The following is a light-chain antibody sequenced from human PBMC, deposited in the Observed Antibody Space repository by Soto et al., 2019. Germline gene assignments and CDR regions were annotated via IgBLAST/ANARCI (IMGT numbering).Light chain of an antibody. CDR1: QSVNSSY. Sequence: EIVLTQSPATLSLPPGERATLSCGASQSVNSSYLAWYQQKPGLAPSLFIYDTSTRATGIPDRFSGSGSGTDFTLTISRLEPEDFAVYYCQQYGSSPYTFGQGTKLEIK. J-gene: IGKJ2*01. CDR3: QQYGSSPYT. V-gene: IGKV3D-20*01. CDR2: DTS.